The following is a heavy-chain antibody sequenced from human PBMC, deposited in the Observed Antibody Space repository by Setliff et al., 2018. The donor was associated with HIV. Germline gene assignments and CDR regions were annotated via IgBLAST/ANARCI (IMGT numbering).Heavy chain of an antibody. CDR2: INEDGSDK. J-gene: IGHJ4*02. V-gene: IGHV3-7*01. CDR1: GFTFSRSW. D-gene: IGHD3-10*01. Sequence: PGGSLRLSCVASGFTFSRSWMSWVRQAPGKGLEWVANINEDGSDKYYLDSVKGRFSISRDNADNSLYLQMNSLRGEDTAIYYCALLWPFDYWGQGALVTVSS. CDR3: ALLWPFDY.